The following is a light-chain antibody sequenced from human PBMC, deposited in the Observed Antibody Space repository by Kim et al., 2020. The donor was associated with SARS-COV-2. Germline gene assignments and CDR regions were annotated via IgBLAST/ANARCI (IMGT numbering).Light chain of an antibody. J-gene: IGKJ4*01. Sequence: STGERAILSCRASQSVGNNYLAWYQQKPAQTPTLLIYNASRRVTGIPDRFSGSGSGTDFTLSVSGLEPEDFAVYYCQQHAYAPLAFGGGTKVDIK. CDR2: NAS. CDR1: QSVGNNY. CDR3: QQHAYAPLA. V-gene: IGKV3-20*01.